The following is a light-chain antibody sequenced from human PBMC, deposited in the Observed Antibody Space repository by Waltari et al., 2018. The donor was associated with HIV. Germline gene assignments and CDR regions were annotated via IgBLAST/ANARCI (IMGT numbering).Light chain of an antibody. CDR3: HSWDTNNVQV. CDR1: TLGSHH. Sequence: SFELIQPPSVSVSPGQTAAITCSGSTLGSHHACWFQQKPGQSPVLVISQDSKRPSGIPERFSGSKSGNTATLTISGTQAMDEADYYCHSWDTNNVQVFGGGTKLTVL. V-gene: IGLV3-1*01. CDR2: QDS. J-gene: IGLJ3*02.